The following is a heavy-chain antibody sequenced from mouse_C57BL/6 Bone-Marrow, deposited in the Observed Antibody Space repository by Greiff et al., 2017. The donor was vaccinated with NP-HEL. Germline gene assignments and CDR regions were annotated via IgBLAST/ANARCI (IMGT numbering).Heavy chain of an antibody. CDR2: IDPSDSET. D-gene: IGHD1-1*01. V-gene: IGHV1-52*01. CDR1: GYTFTSYW. J-gene: IGHJ1*03. Sequence: VQLQQPGAELVRPGSSVKLSCKASGYTFTSYWMHWVKQRPIQGLEWIGNIDPSDSETHYNQKFKDKATLTVAKSSSTAYMQLSSLTSEDSAVYYCAREEYYYGSSCYWYFDVWGTGTTVTVSS. CDR3: AREEYYYGSSCYWYFDV.